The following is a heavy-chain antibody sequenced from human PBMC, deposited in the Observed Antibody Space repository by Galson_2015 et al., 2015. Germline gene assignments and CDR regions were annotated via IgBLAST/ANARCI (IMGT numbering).Heavy chain of an antibody. CDR3: ARGPRYCSTTSCFADFYYMDV. CDR2: ISGYNGNT. J-gene: IGHJ6*03. Sequence: QSGAEVTKPGESLQISCKASGCTFTTYGFSWVRQAPGQGLEWMGWISGYNGNTNYAQKLQGRVTMTTDTPTSTAYMELRSLRSDDTAVYYCARGPRYCSTTSCFADFYYMDVWGKGTTVTVSS. D-gene: IGHD2-2*01. CDR1: GCTFTTYG. V-gene: IGHV1-18*01.